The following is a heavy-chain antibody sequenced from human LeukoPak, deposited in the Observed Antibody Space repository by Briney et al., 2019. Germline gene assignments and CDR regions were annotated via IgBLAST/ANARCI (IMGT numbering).Heavy chain of an antibody. CDR3: VTSSSYY. J-gene: IGHJ4*02. D-gene: IGHD6-6*01. Sequence: GGSLRLSCSASGFTSSSDAMSWVRQPPGKGLEWVSAISGSGAGTHYADSVKGRFTISRDTSKNTLYLQMNSLRAEDTAVYYCVTSSSYYWGQGTLVTVSS. CDR1: GFTSSSDA. CDR2: ISGSGAGT. V-gene: IGHV3-23*01.